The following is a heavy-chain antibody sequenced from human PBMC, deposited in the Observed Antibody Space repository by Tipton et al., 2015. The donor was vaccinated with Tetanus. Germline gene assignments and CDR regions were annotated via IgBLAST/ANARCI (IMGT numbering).Heavy chain of an antibody. J-gene: IGHJ4*02. Sequence: TLSLTCSVSGDSITNSKYSWNWIRQPPGKGLEWIGYVYHTGSTYYKPSLKSRLTMSVDRSMNQFSLKLNSVTAADTAVYYCARGHLRGIVVAVYDYRGQGTLVSVSS. CDR1: GDSITNSKYS. CDR2: VYHTGST. V-gene: IGHV4-30-2*01. D-gene: IGHD2-15*01. CDR3: ARGHLRGIVVAVYDY.